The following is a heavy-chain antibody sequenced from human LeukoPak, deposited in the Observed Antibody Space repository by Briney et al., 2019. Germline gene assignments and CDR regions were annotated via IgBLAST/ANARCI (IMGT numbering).Heavy chain of an antibody. Sequence: GGSLSLSCSASGFNVSPKYMTWVRQAPGKGLDWVSVIYSGGDAYYADSAKGRFTISRYNSKNTLYLQMNSLRAEDTAVYYCVIGIVVVTAIQDYWGQGTLVTVST. CDR2: IYSGGDA. CDR3: VIGIVVVTAIQDY. V-gene: IGHV3-53*01. D-gene: IGHD2-21*02. CDR1: GFNVSPKY. J-gene: IGHJ4*02.